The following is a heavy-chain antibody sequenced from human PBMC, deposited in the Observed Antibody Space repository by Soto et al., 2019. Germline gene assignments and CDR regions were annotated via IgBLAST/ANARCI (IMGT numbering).Heavy chain of an antibody. D-gene: IGHD7-27*01. V-gene: IGHV1-2*02. CDR2: IDLDIGDT. CDR1: GHTFTGHH. Sequence: QVQMVQSGAEVKKPGASVKVSCKASGHTFTGHHMHWVRQAPGQGLEWMGLIDLDIGDTKYAQKFQGRVTSTSDTSITRAYRELRGLRSDETAVYYCGLEPTGTGGFYYWGQGTLVTVSS. CDR3: GLEPTGTGGFYY. J-gene: IGHJ4*02.